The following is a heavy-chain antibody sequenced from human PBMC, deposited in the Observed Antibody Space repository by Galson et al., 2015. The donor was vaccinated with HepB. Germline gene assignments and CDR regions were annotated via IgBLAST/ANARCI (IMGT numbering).Heavy chain of an antibody. CDR3: ARERYYYDSSGYYYYYGMDV. CDR1: GFTFSDHY. CDR2: TRNKANSYTT. Sequence: SLRLSCAASGFTFSDHYMDWVRQAPGKGLEWVGRTRNKANSYTTEYAASVKGRFTISRDDSKNSLYLQMNSLKTEDTAVYYCARERYYYDSSGYYYYYGMDVWGQGTTVTVSS. V-gene: IGHV3-72*01. D-gene: IGHD3-22*01. J-gene: IGHJ6*02.